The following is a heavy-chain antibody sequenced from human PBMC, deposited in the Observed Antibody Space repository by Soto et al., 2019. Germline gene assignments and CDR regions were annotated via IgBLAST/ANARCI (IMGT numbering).Heavy chain of an antibody. CDR2: ISGSGFKK. V-gene: IGHV3-23*01. D-gene: IGHD1-26*01. CDR1: VFIFEYFG. CDR3: AKNQGVELVPLDTLDWFDP. J-gene: IGHJ5*02. Sequence: PWGALIVSCASSVFIFEYFGLSWVRQAPGKGLEWISSISGSGFKKYYADSVKGRFTISRDNSKSTVYLELNNLSAEDTAVYHCAKNQGVELVPLDTLDWFDPWGQGSLFTVSS.